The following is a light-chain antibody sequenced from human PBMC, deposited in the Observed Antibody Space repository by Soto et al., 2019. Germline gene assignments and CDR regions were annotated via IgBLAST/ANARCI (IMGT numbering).Light chain of an antibody. Sequence: QSVLTQPASVSGSPGQSITISCTGTSSDIGAYNHVSWFLQYVGKAPKLIIFDVSYRPSGVSNRFSGSKSGNTASLTISGLQAEDEADYYCSSYTRSSPLWVFGGGTKLTVL. CDR1: SSDIGAYNH. CDR3: SSYTRSSPLWV. J-gene: IGLJ3*02. V-gene: IGLV2-14*01. CDR2: DVS.